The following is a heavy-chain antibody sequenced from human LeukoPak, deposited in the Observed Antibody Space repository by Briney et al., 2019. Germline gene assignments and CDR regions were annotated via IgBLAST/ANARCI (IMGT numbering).Heavy chain of an antibody. CDR2: IYTSGST. D-gene: IGHD6-6*01. J-gene: IGHJ6*03. Sequence: SETLSLTCTASGGSISSGSYYWSWIRQPAGKGLEWIGRIYTSGSTNYNPSLKSRVTISVDTSKNQFSLKLSSVTAADTAVYYCARGPRPRRPTNYYYYYYMDVWGKGTTVTVSS. V-gene: IGHV4-61*02. CDR1: GGSISSGSYY. CDR3: ARGPRPRRPTNYYYYYYMDV.